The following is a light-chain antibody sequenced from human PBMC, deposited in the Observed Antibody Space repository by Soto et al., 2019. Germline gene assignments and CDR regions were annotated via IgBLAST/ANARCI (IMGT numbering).Light chain of an antibody. J-gene: IGLJ1*01. V-gene: IGLV1-47*01. CDR1: SSNIGNHY. Sequence: QSVLTQPPSASGTPGQRVTISCSGSSSNIGNHYVYWYQHLPGTAPKLLIYRNNQRPSGVPDRFSGSHSGTSGSLAISGLRSEDEADYYCAAWDDRLSGYVFGTGTKVTVL. CDR3: AAWDDRLSGYV. CDR2: RNN.